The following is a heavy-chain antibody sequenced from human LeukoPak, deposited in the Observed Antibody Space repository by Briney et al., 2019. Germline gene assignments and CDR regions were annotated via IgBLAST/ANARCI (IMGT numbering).Heavy chain of an antibody. CDR3: SREEKVGELLSDF. CDR2: INHRGST. V-gene: IGHV4-34*01. CDR1: GGSFSDYY. D-gene: IGHD1-26*01. J-gene: IGHJ4*02. Sequence: SETLSLTCAVYGGSFSDYYWAWFRQPPGKGPEWIAAINHRGSTDYNPSLKSRVTISVDTSKKQFSLKLSSVTAADTAVYYCSREEKVGELLSDFWGQGTLVTVSS.